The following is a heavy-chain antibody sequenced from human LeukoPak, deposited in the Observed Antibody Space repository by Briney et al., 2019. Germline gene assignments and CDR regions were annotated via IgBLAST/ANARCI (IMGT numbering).Heavy chain of an antibody. CDR2: ISSSSSYI. D-gene: IGHD5-24*01. V-gene: IGHV3-21*01. CDR1: GFTFSSYS. Sequence: GGSLRLSCAASGFTFSSYSMNWVRQAPGKGLEWVSSISSSSSYIYYADSVKGRFTISRDNAKNSLYLQMNSLRAKDTAVYYCARDSLGDGYNPDYFDYWGQGTLVTVSS. CDR3: ARDSLGDGYNPDYFDY. J-gene: IGHJ4*02.